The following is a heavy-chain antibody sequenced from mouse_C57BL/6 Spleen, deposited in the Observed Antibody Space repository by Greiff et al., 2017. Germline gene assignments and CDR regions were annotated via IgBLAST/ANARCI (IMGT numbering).Heavy chain of an antibody. J-gene: IGHJ2*01. CDR3: ARGNSFDY. Sequence: EVQLQQSGAELVKPGASVKLSCTASGFNIKDYYMHWVKQRTEQGLEWIGRIDPEDGETKYAPKFPGKATITADTSSNTAYLQLSSLTSEDTAVYYCARGNSFDYWGQGTTLTVSS. CDR2: IDPEDGET. V-gene: IGHV14-2*01. CDR1: GFNIKDYY.